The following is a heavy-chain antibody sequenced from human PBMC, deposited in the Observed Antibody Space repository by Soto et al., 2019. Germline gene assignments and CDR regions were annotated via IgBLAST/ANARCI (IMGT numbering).Heavy chain of an antibody. J-gene: IGHJ5*02. CDR3: ARVVVVAATSWFDP. D-gene: IGHD2-15*01. CDR1: GFTFSSYS. V-gene: IGHV3-21*01. CDR2: ISSSSSYI. Sequence: EVQLVESGGGLVNPGGSLRLSCAASGFTFSSYSMNWVRQAPGKGLEWVSSISSSSSYIYYADSVKGRFTISRDNAKNSLYLQMNSLRAEDTAVYYCARVVVVAATSWFDPWGQGTLVTVSS.